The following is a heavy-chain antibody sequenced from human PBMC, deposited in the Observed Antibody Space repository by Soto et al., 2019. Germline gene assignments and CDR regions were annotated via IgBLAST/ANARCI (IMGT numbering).Heavy chain of an antibody. CDR2: ISGSGGSK. J-gene: IGHJ6*03. D-gene: IGHD3-3*01. Sequence: GGSLRLSCAASGFTFSSYAMSWVRQAPGKGLEWVSAISGSGGSKYYADSVKGRFTISRDNSKKTLYLRMNSLRAEDTAVYYCATTQGGTIFGVHYYYYYMDVWGKGTTVTVSS. CDR3: ATTQGGTIFGVHYYYYYMDV. CDR1: GFTFSSYA. V-gene: IGHV3-23*01.